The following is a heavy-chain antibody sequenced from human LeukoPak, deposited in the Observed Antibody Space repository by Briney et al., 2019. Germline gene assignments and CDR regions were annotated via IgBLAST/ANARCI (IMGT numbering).Heavy chain of an antibody. CDR1: GFTFSSFA. Sequence: GGSLRLFCAASGFTFSSFAMCGVRHATGKGLEWVSAISGSGGSTYYAHSVKGRFTISRDNFKNTLYLRMNSLRAEDTAVYYCANSRIPSSWGQGTLVTVSS. D-gene: IGHD2-2*01. CDR3: ANSRIPSS. J-gene: IGHJ5*02. V-gene: IGHV3-23*01. CDR2: ISGSGGST.